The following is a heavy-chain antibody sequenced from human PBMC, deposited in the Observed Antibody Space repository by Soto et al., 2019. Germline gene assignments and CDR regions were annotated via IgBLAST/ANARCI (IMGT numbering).Heavy chain of an antibody. D-gene: IGHD4-4*01. CDR3: ATDKDSTYDY. CDR2: IIPILGIT. CDR1: GDTFSSYS. Sequence: QVHLVQSGAEVEKPGSSVKVSCKASGDTFSSYSFTLVRQAPGQGLEWMGRIIPILGITNYAQKFQGRVTITADKSTSTAYMELSSLRSEDTAVYYCATDKDSTYDYWGQGTLVTVSS. V-gene: IGHV1-69*08. J-gene: IGHJ4*02.